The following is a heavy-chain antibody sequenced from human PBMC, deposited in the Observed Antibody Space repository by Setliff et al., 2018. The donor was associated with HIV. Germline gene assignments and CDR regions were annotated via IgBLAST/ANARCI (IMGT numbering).Heavy chain of an antibody. CDR2: SGDT. J-gene: IGHJ6*03. CDR1: GGSITGYY. CDR3: ALTGHRLLRGYMDV. Sequence: PSETLSLTCSVSGGSITGYYWSWIRQPAGKDMEWIGRSGDTIYNPSLKSRVTMSVDTSKNQFSLKLTSVTAADTAVYYCALTGHRLLRGYMDVWGKGTTVTVSS. V-gene: IGHV4-4*07. D-gene: IGHD2-15*01.